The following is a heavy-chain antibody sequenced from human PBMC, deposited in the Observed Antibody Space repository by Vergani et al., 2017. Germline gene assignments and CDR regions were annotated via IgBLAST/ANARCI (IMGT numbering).Heavy chain of an antibody. CDR1: GFSFTSYG. Sequence: VQVVESGGGLVQPGGSLRLSCAASGFSFTSYGMHWVRRAPGKGLEWVALISYDGTNKYYTNSVRGRFTISRDNSKSTLFLQMNSLRVEDMAVYYCARDRGDWRYSRYFYNYYMDVWGKGTTVTVSS. V-gene: IGHV3-30*03. CDR2: ISYDGTNK. D-gene: IGHD2-8*02. CDR3: ARDRGDWRYSRYFYNYYMDV. J-gene: IGHJ6*03.